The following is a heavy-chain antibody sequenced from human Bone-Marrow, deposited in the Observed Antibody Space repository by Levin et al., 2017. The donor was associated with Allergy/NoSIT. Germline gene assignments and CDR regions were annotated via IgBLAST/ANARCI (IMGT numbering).Heavy chain of an antibody. CDR3: AKDTSRVPGTTKDYFDY. CDR1: GFTFSSYA. D-gene: IGHD1-1*01. CDR2: ISGSGGST. Sequence: PGGSLRLSCAASGFTFSSYAMSWVRQAPGKGLEWVSAISGSGGSTYYADSVKGRFTISRDNSKNTLYLQMNSLRAEDTAVYYCAKDTSRVPGTTKDYFDYWGQGTLVTVSS. J-gene: IGHJ4*02. V-gene: IGHV3-23*01.